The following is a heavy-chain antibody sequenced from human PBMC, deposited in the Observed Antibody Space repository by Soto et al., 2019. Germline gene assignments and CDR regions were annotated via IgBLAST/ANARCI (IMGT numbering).Heavy chain of an antibody. Sequence: SETLSLTCTVSGASISGFYWSWIRKSAGKGLEWIGRIYATGTTDYNPSLKSRVMMSVDTSKKQFSLKLRSVTAADTAVYYCVRDGTKTLRDWFDPWGEGISVTVSS. V-gene: IGHV4-4*07. J-gene: IGHJ5*02. CDR2: IYATGTT. CDR3: VRDGTKTLRDWFDP. D-gene: IGHD1-1*01. CDR1: GASISGFY.